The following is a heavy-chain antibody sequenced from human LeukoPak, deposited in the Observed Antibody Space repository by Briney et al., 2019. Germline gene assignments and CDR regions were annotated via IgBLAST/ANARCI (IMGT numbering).Heavy chain of an antibody. CDR2: IYSSGST. CDR3: ARQFDP. V-gene: IGHV4-59*08. J-gene: IGHJ5*02. CDR1: GASFSNYY. Sequence: SETLSLTCTVSGASFSNYYWSWIRQPPGKGLEWIGRIYSSGSTNYNPSLKSRLTISLDTSKNQFSLRLSSVTAADTAVYYCARQFDPWGQGILVTVSS.